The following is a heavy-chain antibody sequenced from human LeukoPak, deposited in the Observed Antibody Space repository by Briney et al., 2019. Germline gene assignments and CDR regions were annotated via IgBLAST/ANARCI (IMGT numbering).Heavy chain of an antibody. CDR3: ATGGYSGYDRYYYYGMDV. J-gene: IGHJ6*02. CDR2: FDPEDGET. CDR1: GYTLTELS. Sequence: ASVKVSCKVSGYTLTELSMHWVRQAPGKGLEWMGGFDPEDGETIYAQKFQGRVTMTEDTSTVTAYMELSSLRSEDTAVYYCATGGYSGYDRYYYYGMDVWGQGTTVTVSS. D-gene: IGHD5-12*01. V-gene: IGHV1-24*01.